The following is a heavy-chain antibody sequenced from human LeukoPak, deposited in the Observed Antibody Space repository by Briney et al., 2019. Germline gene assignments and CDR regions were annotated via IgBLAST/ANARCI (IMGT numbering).Heavy chain of an antibody. D-gene: IGHD3-22*01. Sequence: ASVKVSCKVSGYTLTELSMHWVRQAPGKGLEWMGGFDPEDGETIYAQKFQGRVTMTEDTSTDTAYMELSSLRSEDTAVYYCATLYYYDSSGYYYRNWFDPWGQGTLVTVSS. CDR3: ATLYYYDSSGYYYRNWFDP. J-gene: IGHJ5*02. CDR2: FDPEDGET. V-gene: IGHV1-24*01. CDR1: GYTLTELS.